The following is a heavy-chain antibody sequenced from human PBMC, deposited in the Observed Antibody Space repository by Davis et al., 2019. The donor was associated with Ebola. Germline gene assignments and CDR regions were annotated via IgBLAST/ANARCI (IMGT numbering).Heavy chain of an antibody. D-gene: IGHD1-14*01. CDR1: GFTFSNYY. Sequence: GGSLRLSCAASGFTFSNYYTHWVRQAPGKGLEWVSALSGSGGLSYYADSVKGRFTISRDNSKNTLFLQMNSLTAEDTAVYYCARGGETVTGTASHGMDVWGQGTTVTVSS. CDR3: ARGGETVTGTASHGMDV. CDR2: LSGSGGLS. V-gene: IGHV3-23*01. J-gene: IGHJ6*02.